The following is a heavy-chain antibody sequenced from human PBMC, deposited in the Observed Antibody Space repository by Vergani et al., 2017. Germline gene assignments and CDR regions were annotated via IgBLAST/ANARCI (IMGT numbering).Heavy chain of an antibody. V-gene: IGHV1-69*06. CDR3: AREFPYGSGSYHWFDP. CDR2: SIPIFGTA. Sequence: QVQLMQSGAEVKKPGSSVKVSCKASGGTFSSYAISWVRQAPGQGLEWMGGSIPIFGTANYAQKFQGRVTITADKSTSTAYMELSSLRSEDTAVYYCAREFPYGSGSYHWFDPWGQGTLVTVSS. J-gene: IGHJ5*02. D-gene: IGHD3-10*01. CDR1: GGTFSSYA.